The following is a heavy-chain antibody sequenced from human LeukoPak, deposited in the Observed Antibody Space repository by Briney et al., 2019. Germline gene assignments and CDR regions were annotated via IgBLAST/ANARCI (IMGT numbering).Heavy chain of an antibody. CDR2: VYHSVSA. V-gene: IGHV4-39*01. D-gene: IGHD3-22*01. Sequence: SETLSLTCTVSGGSLSSSTYYWGWIRQPPGKGLEWIGSVYHSVSAYYNPSLKSRVTISVDTSKNQFSLKLSSVTAADTAVYYCASLITMTNYYSYNGMDVWGRGTTVTVPS. J-gene: IGHJ6*02. CDR1: GGSLSSSTYY. CDR3: ASLITMTNYYSYNGMDV.